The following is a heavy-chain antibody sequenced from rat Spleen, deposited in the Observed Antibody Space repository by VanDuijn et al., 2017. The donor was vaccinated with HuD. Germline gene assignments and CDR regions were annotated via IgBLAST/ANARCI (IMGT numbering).Heavy chain of an antibody. D-gene: IGHD4-3*01. J-gene: IGHJ2*01. CDR3: ARSGRD. V-gene: IGHV2S12*01. Sequence: VQXXESGPGXXXPSXXXSLXXTVXXXSLXXXGVEWVRQPPGKGLEWIAAISSNGSTYYNSALTSRLSISRDTSKSQVFLKMNSLQTEDTAMYFCARSGRDWGQGVMVTVSS. CDR1: XXSLXXXG. CDR2: ISSNGST.